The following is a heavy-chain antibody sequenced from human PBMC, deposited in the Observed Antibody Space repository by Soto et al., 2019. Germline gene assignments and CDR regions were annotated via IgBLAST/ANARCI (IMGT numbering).Heavy chain of an antibody. CDR2: ISYSDNAK. CDR3: AKGVSSSAWSASDN. Sequence: EVQLLESGGGLVQPGGSLRLSCAASGFTFSSYAMTWVRQAPGKGLEWVSVISYSDNAKYYADSVKGRFTISRDNSKNTLYLQFNSLRAEATAVYYCAKGVSSSAWSASDNWGQGTLVTVSS. D-gene: IGHD6-19*01. V-gene: IGHV3-23*01. J-gene: IGHJ4*02. CDR1: GFTFSSYA.